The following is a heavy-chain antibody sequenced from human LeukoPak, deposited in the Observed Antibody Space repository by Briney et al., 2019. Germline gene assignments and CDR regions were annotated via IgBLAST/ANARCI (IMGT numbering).Heavy chain of an antibody. J-gene: IGHJ4*02. Sequence: GGSLRLSCAASGFTFSSYAMSWVLQAPGKGLEWVSAISGSGGSTYYEDSVKGRFTISRDNSKNTLYLQMNSLRAEDTAVSYCAKLGLDALDYWGQGTLVTVSS. CDR2: ISGSGGST. CDR3: AKLGLDALDY. V-gene: IGHV3-23*01. CDR1: GFTFSSYA. D-gene: IGHD2-2*03.